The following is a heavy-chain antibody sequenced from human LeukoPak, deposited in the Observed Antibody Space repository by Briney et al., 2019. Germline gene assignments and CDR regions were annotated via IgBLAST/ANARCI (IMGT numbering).Heavy chain of an antibody. Sequence: GGSLRLSCAASGFMFSSYVMSWVRQAPGKGLEWVSSVTASGASTYYADSVKGRFTISRDNSKNTLYLQMDSLRAEDTAVYYCAKDRGYSYGYFDYWGQGTLVTVSS. CDR3: AKDRGYSYGYFDY. V-gene: IGHV3-23*01. CDR2: VTASGAST. J-gene: IGHJ4*02. D-gene: IGHD5-18*01. CDR1: GFMFSSYV.